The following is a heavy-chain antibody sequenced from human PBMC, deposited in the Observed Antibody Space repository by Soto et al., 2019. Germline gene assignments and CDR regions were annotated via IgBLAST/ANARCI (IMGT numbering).Heavy chain of an antibody. CDR1: GFTVSSNY. CDR2: IYSGGST. D-gene: IGHD3-9*01. J-gene: IGHJ6*02. V-gene: IGHV3-53*01. CDR3: ARGGWDDILTGYALHYYYYGMDV. Sequence: GGSLRLSCAASGFTVSSNYMSWVRQAPGKGLEWVSVIYSGGSTYYADSVKGRFTISRDNSKNTLYLQMNSLRAEDTAVYYCARGGWDDILTGYALHYYYYGMDVWGQGTTVTVSS.